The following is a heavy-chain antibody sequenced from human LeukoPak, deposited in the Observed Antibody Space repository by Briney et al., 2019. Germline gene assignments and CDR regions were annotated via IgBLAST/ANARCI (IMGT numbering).Heavy chain of an antibody. D-gene: IGHD2-21*01. CDR3: AATSRVVVSFDY. CDR1: RGSISSGGYY. V-gene: IGHV4-31*03. Sequence: SETLSLTCTVSRGSISSGGYYWSWIRQHPGKGLEWIGYIYYSGSTYYNPSLKSRVTISVDTSKNQFSLKLSSVTAADTAVYYCAATSRVVVSFDYWGQGTLVTVSS. J-gene: IGHJ4*02. CDR2: IYYSGST.